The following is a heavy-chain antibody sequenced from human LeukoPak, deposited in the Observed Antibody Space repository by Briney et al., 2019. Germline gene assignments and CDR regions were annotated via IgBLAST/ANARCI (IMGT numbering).Heavy chain of an antibody. D-gene: IGHD3-10*01. Sequence: SETLSLTCTVSGGSISSYYWSWIRQPPGKGLEWIGYIYYSGSTNYNPSLKSRVTISVDTSKNLFSLKLSSVTAADTAVYYCASLRRDAFDIWGQGTMVTVSS. V-gene: IGHV4-59*08. CDR1: GGSISSYY. CDR3: ASLRRDAFDI. J-gene: IGHJ3*02. CDR2: IYYSGST.